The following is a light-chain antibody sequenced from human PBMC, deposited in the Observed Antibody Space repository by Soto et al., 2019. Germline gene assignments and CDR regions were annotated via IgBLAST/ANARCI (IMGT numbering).Light chain of an antibody. CDR2: GAS. J-gene: IGKJ1*01. Sequence: EIVLTQSPGTLSLSPGESATLSCRSSQNVNSIYLAWYQQKPGQAPRLLIYGASSRATGIPDRFSGSGSGTDFTLTISRLVPEDCAVYYCQHYGRTPWTFDQGTKVEI. CDR1: QNVNSIY. V-gene: IGKV3-20*01. CDR3: QHYGRTPWT.